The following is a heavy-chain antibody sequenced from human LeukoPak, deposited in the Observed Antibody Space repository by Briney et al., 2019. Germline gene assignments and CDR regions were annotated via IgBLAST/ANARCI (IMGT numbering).Heavy chain of an antibody. J-gene: IGHJ4*02. CDR3: ARVGITMVRGARSHFDY. CDR2: IYHSGST. Sequence: PSETLSLTCTVSGYSISSGYYWGWIRQPPGKGLEWIGSIYHSGSTYYNPSLKSRVTISADTSKNQFSLKLSSVTAADTAVYYCARVGITMVRGARSHFDYWGQGTLVTVSS. CDR1: GYSISSGYY. V-gene: IGHV4-38-2*02. D-gene: IGHD3-10*01.